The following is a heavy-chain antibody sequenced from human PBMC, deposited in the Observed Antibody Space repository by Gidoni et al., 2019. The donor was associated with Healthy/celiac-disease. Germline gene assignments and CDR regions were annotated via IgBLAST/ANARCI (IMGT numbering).Heavy chain of an antibody. Sequence: VQLVQSGAEVKKPGASVKVSCKSSGYTFTSYYMHWVRQAPGQGLEWMGIINPSGGSTSYAQKFQGRVTMTRDTSTSTVYMELSSLRSEDTAVYYCARGRTAMVTSPTFDYWGQGTLVTVSS. CDR2: INPSGGST. CDR3: ARGRTAMVTSPTFDY. V-gene: IGHV1-46*03. J-gene: IGHJ4*02. CDR1: GYTFTSYY. D-gene: IGHD5-18*01.